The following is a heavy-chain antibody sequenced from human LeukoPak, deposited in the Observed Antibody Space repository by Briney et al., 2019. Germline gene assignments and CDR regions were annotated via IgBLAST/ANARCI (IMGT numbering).Heavy chain of an antibody. CDR3: ARPRLYYYYYMDV. CDR2: IYHSGST. Sequence: SETLSLTCAVSGYSIGSGYYWGWIRQPPGKGLEGIGSIYHSGSTYYNPSLKSRVTISVDTSKNQFSLKLSSATAADTAVYYCARPRLYYYYYMDVWGKGTTVTVSS. J-gene: IGHJ6*03. V-gene: IGHV4-38-2*01. CDR1: GYSIGSGYY.